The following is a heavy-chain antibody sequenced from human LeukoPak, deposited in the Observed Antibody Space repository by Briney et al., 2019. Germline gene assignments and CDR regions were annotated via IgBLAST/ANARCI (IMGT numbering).Heavy chain of an antibody. CDR2: INSDGSST. Sequence: GGSLRLSCEASGFTFNNYVMTWVRQAPGKGLEWVSSINSDGSSTSYADSVKGRFTISRDNAKNTLYLQMNSLRAEDTAIYYCAKEYTGTFSPFPSYFDNWGQGTLVTVSS. CDR1: GFTFNNYV. D-gene: IGHD1-26*01. CDR3: AKEYTGTFSPFPSYFDN. V-gene: IGHV3-23*01. J-gene: IGHJ4*02.